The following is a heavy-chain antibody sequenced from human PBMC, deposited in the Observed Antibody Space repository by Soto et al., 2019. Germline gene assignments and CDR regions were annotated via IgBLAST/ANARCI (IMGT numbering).Heavy chain of an antibody. CDR3: ARDTYSSGWYDS. V-gene: IGHV3-53*05. Sequence: GGSLRLSCAASGFTVSTGYMAWVRQAPGKGLEWISVLFSGGSSYYGDSVKGRFTISRDNSKNTLSLEMSSLRVEDTAVYFCARDTYSSGWYDSWGQGTLVTVSS. D-gene: IGHD6-19*01. J-gene: IGHJ5*01. CDR2: LFSGGSS. CDR1: GFTVSTGY.